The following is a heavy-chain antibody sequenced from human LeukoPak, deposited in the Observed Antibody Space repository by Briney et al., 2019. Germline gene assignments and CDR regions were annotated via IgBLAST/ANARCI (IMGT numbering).Heavy chain of an antibody. Sequence: GASVKVSCKASGYTFTGYYIHWVRQAPGQGLEWMGWINPNSGGTIYAQKFQGRVTMTRDTSISTAYMELSRLRSDDTAVYYCARDKPRIAVAGNFDYWGQGTLVTVSS. CDR3: ARDKPRIAVAGNFDY. J-gene: IGHJ4*02. D-gene: IGHD6-19*01. CDR1: GYTFTGYY. V-gene: IGHV1-2*02. CDR2: INPNSGGT.